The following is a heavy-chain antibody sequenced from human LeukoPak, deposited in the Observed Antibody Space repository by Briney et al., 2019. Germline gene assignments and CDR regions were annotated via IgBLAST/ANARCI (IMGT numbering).Heavy chain of an antibody. Sequence: GESLKISCQGSGQSFTNCLIGWVRQMPGKGLEWMGFIHFRDSETRYRPSFQGQVTISADTSISTAYLRWSSLEASDTAMYYCALREHRTGYYGFRGQGPLVTVSS. V-gene: IGHV5-51*01. CDR3: ALREHRTGYYGF. CDR2: IHFRDSET. CDR1: GQSFTNCL. J-gene: IGHJ4*02. D-gene: IGHD1/OR15-1a*01.